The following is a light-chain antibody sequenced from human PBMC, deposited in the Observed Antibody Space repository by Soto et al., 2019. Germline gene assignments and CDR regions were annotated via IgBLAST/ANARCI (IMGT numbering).Light chain of an antibody. CDR1: QSVSSSY. V-gene: IGKV3-20*01. CDR3: QQYGSPPQT. J-gene: IGKJ1*01. CDR2: GAS. Sequence: EIVLTQSPGTLSLSPGERATLSCRASQSVSSSYLAWYQQKPGQAPRLLIYGASSRATGIPDRFSGSGSGTDFTLTISRLEPEDFAVYYCQQYGSPPQTFGQGTMVEIK.